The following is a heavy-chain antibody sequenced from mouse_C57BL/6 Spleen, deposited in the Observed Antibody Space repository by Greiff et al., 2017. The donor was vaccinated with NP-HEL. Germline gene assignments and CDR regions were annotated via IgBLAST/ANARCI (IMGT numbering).Heavy chain of an antibody. CDR2: INPYNGGT. CDR1: GYTFTDYY. Sequence: EVQLQQSGPVLVKPGASVKMSCKASGYTFTDYYMNWVKQSHGKSLEWIGVINPYNGGTSYNQKFKGKATLTVDKSSSTAYMELNSLTSEDSAVYYCARGDYGSSPFDYWGQGTTLTVSS. J-gene: IGHJ2*01. CDR3: ARGDYGSSPFDY. V-gene: IGHV1-19*01. D-gene: IGHD1-1*01.